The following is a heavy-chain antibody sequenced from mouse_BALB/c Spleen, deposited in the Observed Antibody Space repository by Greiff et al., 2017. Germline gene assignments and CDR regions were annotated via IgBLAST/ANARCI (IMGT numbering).Heavy chain of an antibody. Sequence: VKVEESGPGLVAPSQSLSITCTVSGFSLTSYGVHWVRQPPGKGLEWLGVIWAGGSTNYNSALMSRLSISKDNSKSQVFLKMNSLQTDDTAIYYCARDDVNYYAMDYWGQGTSVTVSS. D-gene: IGHD2-3*01. J-gene: IGHJ4*01. CDR3: ARDDVNYYAMDY. CDR1: GFSLTSYG. CDR2: IWAGGST. V-gene: IGHV2-9*02.